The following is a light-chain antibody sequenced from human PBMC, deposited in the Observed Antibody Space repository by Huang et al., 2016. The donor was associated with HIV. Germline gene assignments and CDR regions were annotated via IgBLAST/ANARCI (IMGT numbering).Light chain of an antibody. Sequence: DIQMTQSPSTLSASVGDRVIITCRASQRIGNWLAWVQQKPGRAPKLLIYYASNLQNGVPSRFSCSGSGTVFTLTIDNLQPEDYSTYYCQQYNTPPYRFGQGTKVDIK. V-gene: IGKV1-5*01. J-gene: IGKJ2*03. CDR1: QRIGNW. CDR2: YAS. CDR3: QQYNTPPYR.